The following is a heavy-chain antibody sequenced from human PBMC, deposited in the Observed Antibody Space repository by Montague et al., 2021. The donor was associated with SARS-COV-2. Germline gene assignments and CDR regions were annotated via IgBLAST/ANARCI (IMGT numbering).Heavy chain of an antibody. CDR3: AREGALVDTPMMAFDY. CDR2: ISYDGSNA. CDR1: GFTFSSYT. Sequence: SLRLSCAASGFTFSSYTMHWVRQAPGKGLEWVATISYDGSNAYYADSVKGRFTVSRDNSKRTLYLEMDSPRAEDTAVYYCAREGALVDTPMMAFDYWGQGTLVTVSS. J-gene: IGHJ4*02. V-gene: IGHV3-30*04. D-gene: IGHD5-18*01.